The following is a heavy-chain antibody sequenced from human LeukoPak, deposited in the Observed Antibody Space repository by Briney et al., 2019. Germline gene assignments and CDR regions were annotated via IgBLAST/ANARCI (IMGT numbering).Heavy chain of an antibody. CDR2: IRYDGNNK. V-gene: IGHV3-30*02. Sequence: PGGSLRLSCAASGFTFSSSDMHRVRQAPGKGLEWVAFIRYDGNNKYYADSVKGRLTITRDNSKNTLYLQMNSLRAADTAVYYCAKGYRNHLLILLDSWGQGTLVTVSS. D-gene: IGHD3-16*01. CDR1: GFTFSSSD. J-gene: IGHJ5*01. CDR3: AKGYRNHLLILLDS.